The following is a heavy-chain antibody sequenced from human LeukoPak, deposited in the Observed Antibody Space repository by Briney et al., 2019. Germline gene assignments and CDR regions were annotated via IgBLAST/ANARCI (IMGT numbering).Heavy chain of an antibody. V-gene: IGHV3-74*01. CDR1: RISFSTYW. J-gene: IGHJ4*02. CDR3: ARGYCSSTSCYSAD. CDR2: INSDGSST. Sequence: GGSLRLSCAASRISFSTYWMHWVRQAPGKGLVWVSRINSDGSSTSYADSVKGRFTISRDNAKNTLYLQMNSLRAEDTAVYYCARGYCSSTSCYSADWGQGTLVTVSS. D-gene: IGHD2-2*01.